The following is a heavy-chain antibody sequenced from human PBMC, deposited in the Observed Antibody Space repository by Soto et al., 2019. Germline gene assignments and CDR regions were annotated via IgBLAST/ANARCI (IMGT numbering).Heavy chain of an antibody. D-gene: IGHD1-1*01. V-gene: IGHV3-23*01. CDR3: TRWNGYGDL. J-gene: IGHJ5*02. CDR2: VSGGSGVT. Sequence: PGGSLRLSCVVSGFSLSTYGVTWVRQAPGKGLEWVCGVSGGSGVTHYTDSVKGRFTISGDESKNTVYLQMHSLRGEDTAVYYCTRWNGYGDLWGQGTLVTVSS. CDR1: GFSLSTYG.